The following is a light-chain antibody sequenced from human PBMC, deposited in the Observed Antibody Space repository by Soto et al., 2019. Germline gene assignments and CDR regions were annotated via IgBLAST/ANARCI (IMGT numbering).Light chain of an antibody. V-gene: IGKV1-33*01. J-gene: IGKJ4*01. CDR2: DAS. CDR1: QDISSY. CDR3: PQSV. Sequence: DIQMTQSPSSLSASVGDRVTITCQASQDISSYLNWYQQKPGKAPKLLIYDASNLETGVPSRFSGSGSGTDFSFTISSLQPEDIATYYCPQSVFGGGTKVEIK.